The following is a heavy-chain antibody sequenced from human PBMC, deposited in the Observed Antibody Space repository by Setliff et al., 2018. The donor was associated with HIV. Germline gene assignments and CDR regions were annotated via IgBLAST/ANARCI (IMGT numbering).Heavy chain of an antibody. J-gene: IGHJ3*02. CDR3: ASSSGYWGKNAFDI. CDR1: GYSFTTYA. CDR2: INAGSGGT. Sequence: ASVKVSCKASGYSFTTYALHWMRQAPGQSLEWMGWINAGSGGTKYSQKFQGRVILTSDTSASTAYMELSSLRSEDTAVYYCASSSGYWGKNAFDIWGQGTMVTVSS. V-gene: IGHV1-3*01. D-gene: IGHD3-22*01.